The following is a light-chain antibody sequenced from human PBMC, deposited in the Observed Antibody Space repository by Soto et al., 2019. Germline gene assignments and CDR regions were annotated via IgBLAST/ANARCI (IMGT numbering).Light chain of an antibody. V-gene: IGLV2-14*01. Sequence: QSAPTQPASVSGSPGQSITISCTATSSDLLGYNYVSWYQQHPGKAPKLMIYEVTNRPSGVSNRFSGSQSGSTASLTISGLQAEDEADYYCSSYTRSSTWVFGGGTKLTVL. CDR1: SSDLLGYNY. CDR2: EVT. CDR3: SSYTRSSTWV. J-gene: IGLJ3*02.